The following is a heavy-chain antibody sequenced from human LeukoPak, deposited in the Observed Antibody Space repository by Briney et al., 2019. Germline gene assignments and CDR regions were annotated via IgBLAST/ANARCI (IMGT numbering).Heavy chain of an antibody. CDR3: ARGGAAMAKIDY. D-gene: IGHD5-18*01. J-gene: IGHJ4*02. CDR1: GGTFSSYA. CDR2: IIPILGIA. Sequence: EASVKVSCKASGGTFSSYAISWVRQAPGQGLEWMGRIIPILGIANYAQKFQGRVTITADKSTSTAYMELSSLRSEGTAVYYCARGGAAMAKIDYWGQGTLVTVSS. V-gene: IGHV1-69*04.